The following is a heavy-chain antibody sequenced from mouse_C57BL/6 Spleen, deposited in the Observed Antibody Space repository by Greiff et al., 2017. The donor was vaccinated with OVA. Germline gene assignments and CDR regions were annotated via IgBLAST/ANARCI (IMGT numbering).Heavy chain of an antibody. CDR1: GFTFSDYY. J-gene: IGHJ3*01. Sequence: EVKVVESEGGLVQPGSSMKLSCTASGFTFSDYYMAWVRQVPEKGLEWVANINYDGSSTYYLDSLKSRFIISRDNAKNILYLQMSSLKSEDTATYYCARGSSAWFAYWGQGTLVTVSA. CDR2: INYDGSST. CDR3: ARGSSAWFAY. V-gene: IGHV5-16*01. D-gene: IGHD3-1*01.